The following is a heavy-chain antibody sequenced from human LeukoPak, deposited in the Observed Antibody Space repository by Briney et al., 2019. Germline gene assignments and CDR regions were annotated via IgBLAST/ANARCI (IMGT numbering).Heavy chain of an antibody. D-gene: IGHD2-21*01. Sequence: GGSLGHSCAASGFTFSTYTLNWVRQAPGKGLEWVSTVSDSSDVHYSDSVKGRFTISRDNARNSLYLQMNSLRDEDTAVYYCARDGLHAAHFDYWGQGTLVTVSS. CDR2: VSDSSDV. J-gene: IGHJ4*02. CDR3: ARDGLHAAHFDY. CDR1: GFTFSTYT. V-gene: IGHV3-48*02.